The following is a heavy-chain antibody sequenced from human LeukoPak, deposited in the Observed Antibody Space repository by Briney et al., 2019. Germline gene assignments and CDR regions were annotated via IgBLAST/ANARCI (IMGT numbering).Heavy chain of an antibody. V-gene: IGHV4-59*11. D-gene: IGHD6-13*01. CDR2: ISYSGNT. CDR3: ARRIAAAGTTWYFDL. CDR1: GGSISSHY. Sequence: SETLSLTCTVSGGSISSHYWSWIRQPPGKGLEWIGYISYSGNTNYNPSLKSRVTISVDTSKNQFSLKLSSVTAADTAVYYCARRIAAAGTTWYFDLWGRGTLVTVSS. J-gene: IGHJ2*01.